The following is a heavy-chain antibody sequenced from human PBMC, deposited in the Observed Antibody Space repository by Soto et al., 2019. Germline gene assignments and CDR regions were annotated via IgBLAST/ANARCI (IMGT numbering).Heavy chain of an antibody. D-gene: IGHD2-15*01. V-gene: IGHV3-23*01. CDR1: GFTFSSYA. CDR2: ISGSGGST. Sequence: PGGSLRLSCAASGFTFSSYAMSWVRQAPGKGLEWVSAISGSGGSTYYADPVKGRFTISRDNSKNTLYLQMNSLRAEDTAVYYCAKDRVVVDAKTPYYFDYWGQGTLVTVSS. J-gene: IGHJ4*02. CDR3: AKDRVVVDAKTPYYFDY.